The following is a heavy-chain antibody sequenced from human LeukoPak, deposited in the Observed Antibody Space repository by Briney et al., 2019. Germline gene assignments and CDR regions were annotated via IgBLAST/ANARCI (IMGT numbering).Heavy chain of an antibody. CDR1: GGSFSGYY. CDR3: ARGPLMRGYCSSTSCPALYYYFDY. CDR2: INHRGST. D-gene: IGHD2-2*01. Sequence: SETLSLTCAVYGGSFSGYYWSWIRQPPVKGPEWIGEINHRGSTSHNPSLKSRVTISVDTSKNQFSLKLSSVTAADTAVYYCARGPLMRGYCSSTSCPALYYYFDYWGQGTLVTVPS. J-gene: IGHJ4*02. V-gene: IGHV4-34*01.